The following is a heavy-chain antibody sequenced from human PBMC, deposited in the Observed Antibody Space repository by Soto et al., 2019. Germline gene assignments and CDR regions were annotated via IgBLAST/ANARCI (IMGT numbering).Heavy chain of an antibody. CDR2: INAGNGNT. J-gene: IGHJ4*02. Sequence: QVQLVQSGAEEKKPGASVKVSCKASGYTFTSYAMHWVRQAPGQRLEWMGWINAGNGNTKYSQKFQGRVTITRDTSSSTAYMDVSRPRSEESTVYYCARGIAPYYFDYWGQGTLVTVSS. CDR1: GYTFTSYA. V-gene: IGHV1-3*05. CDR3: ARGIAPYYFDY. D-gene: IGHD6-13*01.